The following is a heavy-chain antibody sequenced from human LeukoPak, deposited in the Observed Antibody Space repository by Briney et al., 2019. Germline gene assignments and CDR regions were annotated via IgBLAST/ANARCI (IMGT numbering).Heavy chain of an antibody. D-gene: IGHD1-26*01. CDR1: GGSFSGYY. V-gene: IGHV4-34*01. J-gene: IGHJ4*02. CDR3: ATHKKGGGSYRNFDY. CDR2: INHSGST. Sequence: SETLSLTCAVYGGSFSGYYWSWIRQPPGKGLEWIGEINHSGSTNYNPSLKSRVTISVDTSKNQFSLKLSSVTAADTAVYYCATHKKGGGSYRNFDYWGQGTLVTVSS.